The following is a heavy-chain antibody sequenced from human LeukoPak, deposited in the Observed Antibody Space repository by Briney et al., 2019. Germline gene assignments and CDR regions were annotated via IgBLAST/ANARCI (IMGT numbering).Heavy chain of an antibody. CDR1: GFTFSSYS. V-gene: IGHV3-48*01. D-gene: IGHD6-19*01. CDR2: ISSSSSTI. CDR3: ARDGIAVAADAFDI. J-gene: IGHJ3*02. Sequence: GGSLRLSCAASGFTFSSYSMNWVRQAPGKGLEWVSYISSSSSTIYYADSVKGRFTISRDNAKNSLYLQMNSLRAEDTAVYYCARDGIAVAADAFDIWGQGTMVTVSS.